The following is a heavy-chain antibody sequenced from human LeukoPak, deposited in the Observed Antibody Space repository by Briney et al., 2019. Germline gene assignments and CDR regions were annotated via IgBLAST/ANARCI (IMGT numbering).Heavy chain of an antibody. D-gene: IGHD6-19*01. J-gene: IGHJ6*02. V-gene: IGHV4-59*01. CDR1: GGSISSYY. CDR2: IYYSGST. Sequence: SETLSLTCTVSGGSISSYYWSWIRQPPGKGLEWIGYIYYSGSTNYNPSLKSRVTISVDTSKNQFSLKLSSVTAADTAVYYCAREQGQWLVDVWGQGTTVTVSS. CDR3: AREQGQWLVDV.